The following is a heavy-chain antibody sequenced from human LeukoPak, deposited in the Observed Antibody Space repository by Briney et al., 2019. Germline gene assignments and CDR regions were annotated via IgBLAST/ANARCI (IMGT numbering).Heavy chain of an antibody. Sequence: ASVKVSCKASGYTFTGYYMHWVRQAPGQGLEWMGWINPNSGGTNYAQKFQGRVTMTRDTSISTAYMELSRLRSEDTAVYYCAREGVLSITMVRGVIIDWGQGTLVTVSS. D-gene: IGHD3-10*01. V-gene: IGHV1-2*02. CDR2: INPNSGGT. CDR1: GYTFTGYY. CDR3: AREGVLSITMVRGVIID. J-gene: IGHJ4*02.